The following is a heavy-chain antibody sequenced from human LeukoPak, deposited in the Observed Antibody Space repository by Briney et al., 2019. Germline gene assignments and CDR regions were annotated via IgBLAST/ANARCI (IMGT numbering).Heavy chain of an antibody. V-gene: IGHV4-59*01. CDR3: ARVVGSGAWFDP. D-gene: IGHD3-10*01. J-gene: IGHJ5*02. CDR2: IYYSGST. Sequence: SETLSLTCTVSGGSISSYYWSWIRQPPGKGLEWIGYIYYSGSTNYNPSLKSRVTISVDTSKNQFSLKLSSVTAADTAVYYCARVVGSGAWFDPWGQGTLVTVPS. CDR1: GGSISSYY.